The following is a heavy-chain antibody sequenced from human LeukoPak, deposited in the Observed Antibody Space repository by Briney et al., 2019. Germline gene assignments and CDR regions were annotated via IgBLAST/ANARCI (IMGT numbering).Heavy chain of an antibody. CDR3: ARVRETGDYYYYYMDV. Sequence: AASVKVSCKASGGTFSSYAISWVRQAPGQGLEWMGGIIPIFGTANYAQKFQGRVTITADESTSTAYMELSSLRSEDTAVYYCARVRETGDYYYYYMDVWGKGTTVTVSS. J-gene: IGHJ6*03. D-gene: IGHD7-27*01. V-gene: IGHV1-69*13. CDR1: GGTFSSYA. CDR2: IIPIFGTA.